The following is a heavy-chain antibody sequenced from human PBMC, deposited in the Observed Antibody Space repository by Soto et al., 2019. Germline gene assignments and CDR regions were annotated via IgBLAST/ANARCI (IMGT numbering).Heavy chain of an antibody. J-gene: IGHJ4*02. CDR1: GFTLRNYA. CDR2: ISANDVGT. Sequence: GGSLRLSCEASGFTLRNYAMTWVRQAPGKGLEWVSLISANDVGTYYAESVKTRFTISTDQSRNTVYLQMDSLRADDTAIYYCAKAKNDYNWDNRPPFDYWGQGTSVTVSS. D-gene: IGHD1-20*01. CDR3: AKAKNDYNWDNRPPFDY. V-gene: IGHV3-23*01.